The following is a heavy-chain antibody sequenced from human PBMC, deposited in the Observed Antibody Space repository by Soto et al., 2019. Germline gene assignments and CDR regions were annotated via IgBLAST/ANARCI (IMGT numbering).Heavy chain of an antibody. CDR3: ARGRGGLWFGELYYYYYYMDV. D-gene: IGHD3-10*01. V-gene: IGHV4-34*01. CDR1: GGSFSGYY. J-gene: IGHJ6*03. CDR2: INHSGST. Sequence: QVQLQQWGAGLLKPSETLSLTCAVYGGSFSGYYWSWIRQPPGKGLEWIGEINHSGSTNYNPSLKSRVTISVDTSKNQFSLKLSSVTAADTAVYYCARGRGGLWFGELYYYYYYMDVWGKGTTVTVSS.